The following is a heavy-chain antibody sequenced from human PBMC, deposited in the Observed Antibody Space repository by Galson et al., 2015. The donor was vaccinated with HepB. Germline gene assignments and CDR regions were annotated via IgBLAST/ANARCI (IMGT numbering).Heavy chain of an antibody. J-gene: IGHJ4*02. CDR1: GGTFSSYA. CDR3: ARGGVWFGELFNLDY. Sequence: SVKVSCKASGGTFSSYAISWVRQAPGQGLEWMGGIIPIFGTANYAQKFQGRVTITADESTSTAYMELSSLRSEDTAVYYCARGGVWFGELFNLDYWGQGTLVTVSS. CDR2: IIPIFGTA. V-gene: IGHV1-69*13. D-gene: IGHD3-10*01.